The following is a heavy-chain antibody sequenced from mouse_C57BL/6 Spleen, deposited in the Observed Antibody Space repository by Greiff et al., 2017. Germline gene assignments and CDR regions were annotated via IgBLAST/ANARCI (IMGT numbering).Heavy chain of an antibody. D-gene: IGHD1-1*01. CDR3: YYSAY. J-gene: IGHJ3*01. V-gene: IGHV1-69*01. CDR1: GYTFTSYW. Sequence: VQLQQSGAELVMPGASVKLSCKASGYTFTSYWMHWVKQRPGQGLEWIGEIDPSDSYTNYNQKFKGKSTLTVDKSSSTAYMQLSSLTSEDSAVYYCYYSAYWGQGTLVTVSA. CDR2: IDPSDSYT.